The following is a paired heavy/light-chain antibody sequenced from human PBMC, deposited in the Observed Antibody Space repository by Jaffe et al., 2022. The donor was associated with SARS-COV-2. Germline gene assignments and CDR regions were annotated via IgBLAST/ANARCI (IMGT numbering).Light chain of an antibody. V-gene: IGKV1-33*01. Sequence: DIQLTQSPSSLSAYVGDRVTITCQASQDITKYLNWYQQKPGKAPKLLIYDAINLQTGVPSRFSGSGSGTHFTFTITSLQPEDVATYYCQQYGTFGQGTKLEIK. CDR1: QDITKY. J-gene: IGKJ2*01. CDR2: DAI. CDR3: QQYGT.
Heavy chain of an antibody. Sequence: EVQLVESGGDLVQPGGSLRLSCVVSGFTFSDYWMSWVRQAPGKGLEWVANIKYDGSKKYYVGSVSGRFTISRDNAKNSLYLQMNSLRADDTAVYYCARERVGSATAADYWGQGTLVTVSS. CDR1: GFTFSDYW. D-gene: IGHD6-13*01. CDR3: ARERVGSATAADY. CDR2: IKYDGSKK. J-gene: IGHJ4*02. V-gene: IGHV3-7*03.